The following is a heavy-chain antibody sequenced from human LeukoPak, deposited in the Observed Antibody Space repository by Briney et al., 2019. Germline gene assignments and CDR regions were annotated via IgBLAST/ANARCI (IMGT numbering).Heavy chain of an antibody. Sequence: GGSLRLSCAASGFTFDDYGMSWIRQAPGKGLEWVSGINWNGGSTGYADSVKGRFTISRDNAKNSLYLQMNSLRAEDTALYYCARDGIAVAGVYYFDYWGQGTLVTVSS. D-gene: IGHD6-19*01. J-gene: IGHJ4*02. CDR3: ARDGIAVAGVYYFDY. CDR2: INWNGGST. V-gene: IGHV3-20*04. CDR1: GFTFDDYG.